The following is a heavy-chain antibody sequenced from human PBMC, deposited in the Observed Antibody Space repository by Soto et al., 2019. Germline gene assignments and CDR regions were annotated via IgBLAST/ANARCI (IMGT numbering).Heavy chain of an antibody. CDR2: FYYNGNT. V-gene: IGHV4-31*11. J-gene: IGHJ4*02. Sequence: HVQLQESGPGLGKPSQTLSLICAVSGGSISSGDYYWSWIRQLPWKALEWIAYFYYNGNTDYTPHLKSGASISRDPSRNQFLRSLHSGAAADTTGKHCAVDLGSSHGPGHPRYLEYWGQGTLVTVSS. CDR1: GGSISSGDYY. D-gene: IGHD3-16*01. CDR3: AVDLGSSHGPGHPRYLEY.